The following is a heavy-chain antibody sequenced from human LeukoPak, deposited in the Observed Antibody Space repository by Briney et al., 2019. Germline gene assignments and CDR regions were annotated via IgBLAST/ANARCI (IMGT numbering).Heavy chain of an antibody. D-gene: IGHD3-22*01. J-gene: IGHJ3*02. CDR3: ARDRGLVVITGGDAFDI. V-gene: IGHV3-21*01. CDR2: ISSSSYI. Sequence: GGSLRLSCAASGFTFSSYSMNWVRQAPGKGLEWVSSISSSSYIYYADSVKGRFTISRDNAKNSLYLQMNSLRAEDTAVYYCARDRGLVVITGGDAFDIWGQGTMVTVSS. CDR1: GFTFSSYS.